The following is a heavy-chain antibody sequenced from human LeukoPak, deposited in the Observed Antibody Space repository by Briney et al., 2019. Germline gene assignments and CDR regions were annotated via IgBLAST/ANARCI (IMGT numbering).Heavy chain of an antibody. CDR2: INPSGGST. V-gene: IGHV1-46*01. CDR3: ARGPSSSSGYYYYYMDV. D-gene: IGHD6-6*01. Sequence: ASVKVSCKVSGYTFTSYYMHWVRQAPGQGLEWMGIINPSGGSTSYAQKFQGRVTMTRDMSTSTVYMELSSLRSEDTAVYYCARGPSSSSGYYYYYMDVWGKGTTVTVSS. CDR1: GYTFTSYY. J-gene: IGHJ6*03.